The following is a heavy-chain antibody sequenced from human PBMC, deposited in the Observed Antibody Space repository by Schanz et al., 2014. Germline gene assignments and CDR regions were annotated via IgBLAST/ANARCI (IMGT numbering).Heavy chain of an antibody. Sequence: VQLVESGGGLVQPGGSVRLSCAASGFVFDDYAMHWVRQAPGKGLEWVSVISWNGGFIDYADSVRGRFTISRDNAKNSLYLQMKSLRAEDTALYFCGRSDSSTIDYWGQGTLVTVSS. CDR2: ISWNGGFI. CDR3: GRSDSSTIDY. J-gene: IGHJ4*02. D-gene: IGHD2-2*01. CDR1: GFVFDDYA. V-gene: IGHV3-9*01.